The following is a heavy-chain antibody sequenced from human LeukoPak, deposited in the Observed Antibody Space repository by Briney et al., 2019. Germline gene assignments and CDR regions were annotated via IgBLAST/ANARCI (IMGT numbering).Heavy chain of an antibody. CDR1: GGSISSGSYY. J-gene: IGHJ4*02. CDR2: IYTSGST. CDR3: VCLGSGSYNPDY. D-gene: IGHD3-10*01. V-gene: IGHV4-61*02. Sequence: SETLSLTCTVSGGSISSGSYYWSWIRQPAGKGLEWIGRIYTSGSTNYNPSLKSRVTISVDTSKNQFSLKLSSVTAADTAVYYCVCLGSGSYNPDYWGQGTLVTVSS.